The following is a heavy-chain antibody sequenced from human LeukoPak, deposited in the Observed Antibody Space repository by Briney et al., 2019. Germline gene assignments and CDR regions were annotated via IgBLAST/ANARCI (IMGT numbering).Heavy chain of an antibody. Sequence: PGGSLRLSCAASGFTFSSYWMSWVRQAPGRGLEWVSYINGDGSSIYYADSLKGRFTISRDNAKRSVYLQMTSLGVEDTAVYFCARADSNNYKFLDYWGPGTLVTVSS. CDR1: GFTFSSYW. CDR2: INGDGSSI. D-gene: IGHD4-11*01. J-gene: IGHJ4*02. V-gene: IGHV3-48*01. CDR3: ARADSNNYKFLDY.